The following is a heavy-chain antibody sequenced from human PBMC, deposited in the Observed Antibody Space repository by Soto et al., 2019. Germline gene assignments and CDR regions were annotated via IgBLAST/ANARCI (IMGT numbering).Heavy chain of an antibody. Sequence: SETLSLTCTVSGGSISSYYWSWIRQPPGKGLEWIGNIYYSGSTNYNPSLKSRVTISVDTSKNPLSLKLSSVTAADTAVYYCAREGNYYDSSGPNWFGPWGQGTLVTVSS. D-gene: IGHD3-22*01. CDR3: AREGNYYDSSGPNWFGP. CDR2: IYYSGST. J-gene: IGHJ5*02. V-gene: IGHV4-59*12. CDR1: GGSISSYY.